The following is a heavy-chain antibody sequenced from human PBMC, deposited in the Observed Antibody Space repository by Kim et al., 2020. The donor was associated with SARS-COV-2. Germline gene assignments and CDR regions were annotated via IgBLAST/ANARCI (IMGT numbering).Heavy chain of an antibody. CDR3: AKDLGYQLPDAVFDY. CDR2: ISYDGSNK. J-gene: IGHJ4*02. CDR1: GFTFSSYG. D-gene: IGHD2-2*01. V-gene: IGHV3-30*18. Sequence: GGSLRLSCAASGFTFSSYGMHWVRQAPGKGLEWVAVISYDGSNKYYADSVKGRFTISRDNSKNTLYLQMNSLRAEDTAVYYCAKDLGYQLPDAVFDYWGQGTLVTVSS.